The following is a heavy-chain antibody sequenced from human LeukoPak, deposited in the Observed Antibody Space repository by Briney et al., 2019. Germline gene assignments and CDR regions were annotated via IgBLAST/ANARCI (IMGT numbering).Heavy chain of an antibody. D-gene: IGHD1-26*01. Sequence: GGSLRLSCEASGFTFGNYAMNWVRQAPGKGLEWVSTISGAGSSTYYADSAKGRFTISRDNSKNTVLLQMDSLRAEDTAIYYCTKRSGVYSDSSGFFDYWGQGSLVTVSS. CDR1: GFTFGNYA. CDR3: TKRSGVYSDSSGFFDY. CDR2: ISGAGSST. V-gene: IGHV3-23*01. J-gene: IGHJ4*02.